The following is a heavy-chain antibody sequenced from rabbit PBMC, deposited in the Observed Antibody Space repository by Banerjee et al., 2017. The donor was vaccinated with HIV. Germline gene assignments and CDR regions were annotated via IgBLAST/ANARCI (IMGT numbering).Heavy chain of an antibody. D-gene: IGHD1-1*01. CDR2: IYSGNGNA. J-gene: IGHJ5*01. Sequence: QEQLEESGGDLVKPEGSLTLTCKASGFSFSSGYDMCWVRQAPGKGLEWIAYIYSGNGNAYYASWAKGRFTISSDNAQNTVFLQMTSLTASDTATYFCARAYASSSGYYPDWLDLRGQGTLVTVS. CDR1: GFSFSSGYD. CDR3: ARAYASSSGYYPDWLDL. V-gene: IGHV1S45*01.